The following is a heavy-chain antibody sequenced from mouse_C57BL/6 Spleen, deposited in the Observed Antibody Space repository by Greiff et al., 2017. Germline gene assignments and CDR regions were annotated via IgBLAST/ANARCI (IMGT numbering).Heavy chain of an antibody. Sequence: QVQLKQPGAELVKPGASVKLSCKASGYTFTSYWMQWVKQRPGQGLEWIGEIDPSDSYTNYNQKFKGKATLTVDTSSSTAYMQLSSLTSEDSAVYYCARVLKWGQGTTLTVSS. CDR1: GYTFTSYW. D-gene: IGHD1-3*01. V-gene: IGHV1-50*01. CDR3: ARVLK. CDR2: IDPSDSYT. J-gene: IGHJ2*01.